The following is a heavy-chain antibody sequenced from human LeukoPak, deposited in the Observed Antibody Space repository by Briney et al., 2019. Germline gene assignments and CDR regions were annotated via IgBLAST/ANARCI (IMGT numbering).Heavy chain of an antibody. Sequence: ASVKVSCKASGGTFSRYGVSWVRQAPGQGLEWMGGSIPLFGSPNYAQKFQGRLTITADESADESTSTAYMELSSLTSEDTAMYYCARDRGSLTQYYFDSWGQGTLVTVST. V-gene: IGHV1-69*13. CDR3: ARDRGSLTQYYFDS. CDR1: GGTFSRYG. CDR2: SIPLFGSP. D-gene: IGHD3-9*01. J-gene: IGHJ4*02.